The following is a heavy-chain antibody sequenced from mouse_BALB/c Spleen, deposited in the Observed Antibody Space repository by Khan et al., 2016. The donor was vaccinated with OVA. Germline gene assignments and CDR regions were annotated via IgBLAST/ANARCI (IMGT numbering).Heavy chain of an antibody. J-gene: IGHJ3*01. CDR2: MFPGDGST. CDR3: ARGGYGGFAY. V-gene: IGHV1-85*01. CDR1: GYTFTSYD. D-gene: IGHD2-14*01. Sequence: QVQLKQSGAELVKPGASVKLSCKAPGYTFTSYDINWVRQRPEQGLEWIGWMFPGDGSTKYNENFKGKATLTTDKSSSTAYMQLSRLTSEDSGAYFCARGGYGGFAYWGQGTLVTVSA.